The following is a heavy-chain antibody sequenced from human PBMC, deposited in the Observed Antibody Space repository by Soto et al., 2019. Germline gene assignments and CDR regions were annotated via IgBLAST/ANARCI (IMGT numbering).Heavy chain of an antibody. Sequence: SETLSLTCPVSGGSVSSGSYYWSWIRQPPGKGLEWIGYIYYSGSTNYNPSLKSRVTISVDTSKNQFSLKLSSVTAADTAVYYCARVSRNRFLEWQPIDYWGQGTLVTVSS. CDR3: ARVSRNRFLEWQPIDY. CDR2: IYYSGST. J-gene: IGHJ4*02. CDR1: GGSVSSGSYY. D-gene: IGHD3-3*01. V-gene: IGHV4-61*01.